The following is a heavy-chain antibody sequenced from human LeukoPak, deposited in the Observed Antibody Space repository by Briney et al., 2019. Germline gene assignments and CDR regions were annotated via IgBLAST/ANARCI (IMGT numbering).Heavy chain of an antibody. CDR1: GYTFSDYY. J-gene: IGHJ6*03. CDR3: ATHSTRIAVRPSDYYYYMDV. V-gene: IGHV1-18*04. CDR2: INPHTGDT. D-gene: IGHD6-6*01. Sequence: ASVKVSCKTSGYTFSDYYIHWIRQAPGQGLEWVGWINPHTGDTGYAQKLQGRVTMTTDTSTSTAYMELRSLRSDDTAVYYCATHSTRIAVRPSDYYYYMDVWGKGTTVTVSS.